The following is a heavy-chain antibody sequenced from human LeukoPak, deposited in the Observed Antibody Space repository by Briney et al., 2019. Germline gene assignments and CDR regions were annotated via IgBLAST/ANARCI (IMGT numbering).Heavy chain of an antibody. J-gene: IGHJ6*03. Sequence: PSETLSLTCIVSGGSLSDSYWSWVRQPPGKGLEWLGEINHSGGSLYNPSLKSRVTLSVDMSKNQISLKLTSMTAADSAIYYCARTKRGYDILTGYHKSYFYYYMDVWGTGTTVTVSS. CDR1: GGSLSDSY. CDR3: ARTKRGYDILTGYHKSYFYYYMDV. D-gene: IGHD3-9*01. V-gene: IGHV4-34*01. CDR2: INHSGGS.